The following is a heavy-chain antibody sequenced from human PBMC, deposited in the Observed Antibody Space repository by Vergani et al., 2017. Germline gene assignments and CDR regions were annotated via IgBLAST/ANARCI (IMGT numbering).Heavy chain of an antibody. D-gene: IGHD1-1*01. J-gene: IGHJ4*02. V-gene: IGHV3-21*01. CDR3: ARGLDDDRRRSPDGY. Sequence: EVQLLESGGGLVQPGGSLRLSCAASGFTFSSYAMSWVRQAPGKGLEWVSSISSSSSYIYYADSVKGRFTISRDNAKNSLYLQMNSLRAEDTAVYYCARGLDDDRRRSPDGYWGQGTLVTVSS. CDR1: GFTFSSYA. CDR2: ISSSSSYI.